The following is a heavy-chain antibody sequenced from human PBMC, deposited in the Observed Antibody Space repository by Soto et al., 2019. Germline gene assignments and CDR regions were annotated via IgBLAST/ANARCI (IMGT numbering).Heavy chain of an antibody. D-gene: IGHD1-1*01. CDR1: GYGFTTYG. Sequence: QVHLVQSGAEVKKPGASVKVSCKGSGYGFTTYGITCVRQAPGQGLEWMAWISAHNGNTNYAQKLQGRVTVTRDTSTSTAYMELRSLRSDDTAVYYCARGRYGDYWGQGALVIVSS. CDR2: ISAHNGNT. CDR3: ARGRYGDY. J-gene: IGHJ4*02. V-gene: IGHV1-18*01.